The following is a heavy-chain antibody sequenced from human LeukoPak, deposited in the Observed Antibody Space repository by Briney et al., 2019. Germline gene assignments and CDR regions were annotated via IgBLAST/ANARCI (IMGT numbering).Heavy chain of an antibody. J-gene: IGHJ4*02. D-gene: IGHD7-27*01. V-gene: IGHV4-39*07. CDR1: GGSISSSSYY. CDR2: IYYSGST. Sequence: SETLSLTCTVSGGSISSSSYYWGWIRQPPGKGLEWIGSIYYSGSTYYNPSLKSRVTISVDTSKNQFSLKLSSVTAADTAVYYCARRGTNWEEFFRDWGQGTLVTVSS. CDR3: ARRGTNWEEFFRD.